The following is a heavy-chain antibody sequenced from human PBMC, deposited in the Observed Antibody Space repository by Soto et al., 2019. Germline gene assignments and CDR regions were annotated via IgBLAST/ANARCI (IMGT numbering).Heavy chain of an antibody. CDR1: GYTFVNYG. D-gene: IGHD5-12*01. CDR3: AMVDNYVTPTPREV. CDR2: ISPYSGNT. J-gene: IGHJ6*02. Sequence: QVQLVQSGDEVRKPGSSVKVSCKASGYTFVNYGIAWVRQAPGQGLEWGGWISPYSGNTHYASKVQGRLTMTTDTSTCTAYMDRGGHSSVETGVYYCAMVDNYVTPTPREVWGQGPTVTVSS. V-gene: IGHV1-18*01.